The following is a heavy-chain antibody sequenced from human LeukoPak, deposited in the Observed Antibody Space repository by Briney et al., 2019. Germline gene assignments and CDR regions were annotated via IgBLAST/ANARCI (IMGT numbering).Heavy chain of an antibody. CDR3: ARGEDTAMVPPDY. CDR2: IYYSGST. V-gene: IGHV4-61*01. Sequence: PSETLSLTCTVSGGSTNSSNYYWSWIRQPPGKGLEWIGYIYYSGSTNYNPSLKSRVTISVDTSKNQFSLKLSSVTAADTAVYYCARGEDTAMVPPDYWGQGTLVTVSS. J-gene: IGHJ4*02. CDR1: GGSTNSSNYY. D-gene: IGHD5-18*01.